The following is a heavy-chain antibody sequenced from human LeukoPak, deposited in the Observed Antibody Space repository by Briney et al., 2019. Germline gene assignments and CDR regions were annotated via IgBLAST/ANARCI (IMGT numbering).Heavy chain of an antibody. CDR1: GGSISSYY. CDR2: IYYSGST. CDR3: AIGVPFFDH. V-gene: IGHV4-59*01. J-gene: IGHJ4*02. Sequence: SETLSLTCTVSGGSISSYYWNWIRQPPGKGLEWIGYIYYSGSTNYNPSLKSRVSISVDASKNQFSLKLSSVTAADTAVYYCAIGVPFFDHWGQGTRVTVSS.